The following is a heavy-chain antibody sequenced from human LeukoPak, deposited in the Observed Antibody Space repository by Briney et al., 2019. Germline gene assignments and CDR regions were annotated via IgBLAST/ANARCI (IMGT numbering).Heavy chain of an antibody. Sequence: PGGSLSLSCAASGFTFGNYWMNWVRQAPGKGLEWVANIKEDGSEKYYVDSVKGRFTISRDNARNSLYLQMNSLRAEDTAVYYCASGRQLGYWGQGTLVTVSS. D-gene: IGHD6-13*01. CDR3: ASGRQLGY. CDR2: IKEDGSEK. CDR1: GFTFGNYW. V-gene: IGHV3-7*01. J-gene: IGHJ4*02.